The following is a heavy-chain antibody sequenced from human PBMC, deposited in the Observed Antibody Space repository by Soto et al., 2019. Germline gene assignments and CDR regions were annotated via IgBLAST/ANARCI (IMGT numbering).Heavy chain of an antibody. CDR3: ARAAGIMTRGFHGMDV. Sequence: EVQLVESGGGLVQPGGSLRLSCAASRFAFSSYEMNWVRQSPGKGLEWLSYISSTASTIHYADSVKGRFIISRDNANNSVYLQMNSLTADDSAVYYCARAAGIMTRGFHGMDVWGQGTTVTVSS. D-gene: IGHD3-10*01. CDR1: RFAFSSYE. CDR2: ISSTASTI. V-gene: IGHV3-48*03. J-gene: IGHJ6*02.